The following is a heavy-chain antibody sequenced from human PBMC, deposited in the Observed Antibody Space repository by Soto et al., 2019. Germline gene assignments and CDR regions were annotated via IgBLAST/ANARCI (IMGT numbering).Heavy chain of an antibody. D-gene: IGHD4-17*01. CDR2: IYYSGST. J-gene: IGHJ5*02. CDR3: ARSYDGDFVDP. V-gene: IGHV4-59*01. Sequence: SETLSLTCTVSGGSISSYYWSWIRQPPGKGLEWIGYIYYSGSTNYNPSLKSRVTISVDTSKNQFSLKLSSVTAAYTAVYYCARSYDGDFVDPWGQGTLVTVSS. CDR1: GGSISSYY.